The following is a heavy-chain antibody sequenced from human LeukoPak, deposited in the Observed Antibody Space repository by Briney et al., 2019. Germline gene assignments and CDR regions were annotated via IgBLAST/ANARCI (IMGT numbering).Heavy chain of an antibody. CDR3: ARDRETYYDILTGYYTLGDAFDI. Sequence: PGGSLRLSCAASGFTFSSYAMSWVRQAPGKGLEWVSIITGSGRSTYYADSVKGRFTISRDNAKNTLYLQMNSLRAEDTAVYYCARDRETYYDILTGYYTLGDAFDIWGQGTMVTVSS. J-gene: IGHJ3*02. CDR2: ITGSGRST. D-gene: IGHD3-9*01. CDR1: GFTFSSYA. V-gene: IGHV3-23*01.